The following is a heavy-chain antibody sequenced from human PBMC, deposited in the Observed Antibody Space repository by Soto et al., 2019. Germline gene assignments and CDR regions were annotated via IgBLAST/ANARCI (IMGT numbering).Heavy chain of an antibody. J-gene: IGHJ4*02. V-gene: IGHV1-69*01. Sequence: QVQLVQSGAEVKKPGSSVKVSCNASGGTFGSYAFSWVRQAPGQGLEWMGGIIPASGAAHYAQKFQGRVTITADESTSTAYMELSSLRSQDTAVYYCATALGCRSTSCTLDYWGQGTRVIVSS. D-gene: IGHD2-2*01. CDR2: IIPASGAA. CDR3: ATALGCRSTSCTLDY. CDR1: GGTFGSYA.